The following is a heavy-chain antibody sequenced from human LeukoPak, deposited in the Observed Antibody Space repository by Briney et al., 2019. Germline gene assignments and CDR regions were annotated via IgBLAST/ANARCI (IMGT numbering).Heavy chain of an antibody. CDR1: GFTFSRYG. Sequence: PGGSLRLSCGASGFTFSRYGMHWVRQAPGKGLEWVAYIRKDGRDKYYADSVKGRFTISRDSSKNIVYLQMNSLRDEDTAGYYCAKDSNWAFDYWGQGTLVSVSS. D-gene: IGHD7-27*01. CDR2: IRKDGRDK. CDR3: AKDSNWAFDY. J-gene: IGHJ4*02. V-gene: IGHV3-30*02.